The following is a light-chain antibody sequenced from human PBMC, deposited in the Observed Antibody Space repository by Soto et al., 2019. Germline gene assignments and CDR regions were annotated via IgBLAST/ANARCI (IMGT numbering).Light chain of an antibody. CDR1: QSVSTY. V-gene: IGKV3-20*01. Sequence: EIVLTQSPGTLSSSVGERDTPSCRASQSVSTYLACYQQTPAQAPRLLIYDTSNRATGTTDRFSGSGSGTDFALTISRLERGDFTVYYCQQYGSSPLTFGGGTTVEMK. J-gene: IGKJ4*01. CDR2: DTS. CDR3: QQYGSSPLT.